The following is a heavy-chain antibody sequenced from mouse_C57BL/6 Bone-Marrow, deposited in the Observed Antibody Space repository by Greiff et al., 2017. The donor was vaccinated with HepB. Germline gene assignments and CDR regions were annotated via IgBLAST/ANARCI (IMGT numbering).Heavy chain of an antibody. V-gene: IGHV1-81*01. CDR1: GYTFTSHG. CDR2: IYPRSGNT. Sequence: VQLVESGAELARPGASVKLSCKASGYTFTSHGISWVKQRTGQGLEWIGEIYPRSGNTYYNEKFKGKATLTADKSSSTAYMELRSLTSEDSAVYFCARWGGYSFAYWGQGTLVTVSA. D-gene: IGHD2-3*01. J-gene: IGHJ3*01. CDR3: ARWGGYSFAY.